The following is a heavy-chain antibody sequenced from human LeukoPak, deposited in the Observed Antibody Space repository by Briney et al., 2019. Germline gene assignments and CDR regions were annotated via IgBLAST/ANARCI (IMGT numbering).Heavy chain of an antibody. CDR3: ARDSTVVSPERKAFDY. V-gene: IGHV1-46*01. J-gene: IGHJ4*02. CDR1: GYTFTSYY. D-gene: IGHD4-23*01. Sequence: GASVKVSCKASGYTFTSYYMHWVRQAPGQGLEYMGIINPSGGSTSYAQKFQGRVTMTRDMSTSTVYMELSSLTSEDTAVYYCARDSTVVSPERKAFDYWGQGTLVTVSS. CDR2: INPSGGST.